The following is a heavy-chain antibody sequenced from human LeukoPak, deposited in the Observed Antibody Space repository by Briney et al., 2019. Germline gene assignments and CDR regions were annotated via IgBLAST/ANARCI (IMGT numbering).Heavy chain of an antibody. Sequence: SETLSFTCAVYGGSFSGYYWSWIRQPPGKGLKWIGEINHSGSTNYNPSLKSPVTISVDTSKNQFSLKLSSVTAADTAVYYCARVSSILVVTPLGAFDIWGQGTMVTVSS. CDR3: ARVSSILVVTPLGAFDI. CDR1: GGSFSGYY. CDR2: INHSGST. D-gene: IGHD2-21*02. J-gene: IGHJ3*02. V-gene: IGHV4-34*01.